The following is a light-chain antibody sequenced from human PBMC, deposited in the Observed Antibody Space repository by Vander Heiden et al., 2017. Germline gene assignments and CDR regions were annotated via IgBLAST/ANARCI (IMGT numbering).Light chain of an antibody. J-gene: IGLJ2*01. CDR3: QAWDSSTVV. Sequence: SYELTHPPSVPVSPGQTASITCSGDKLGDKYACWYQQKPGQSPVLVIYQDSKRPSGIPERFSGSNSGNTATLTISGTQAMDEADYYCQAWDSSTVVFGGGTKLTVL. CDR2: QDS. V-gene: IGLV3-1*01. CDR1: KLGDKY.